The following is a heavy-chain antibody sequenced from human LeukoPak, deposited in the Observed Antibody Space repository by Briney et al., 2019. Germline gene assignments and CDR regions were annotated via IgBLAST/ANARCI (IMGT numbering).Heavy chain of an antibody. CDR2: ISSSSGYI. Sequence: GGSLRLSCAASGFTFSSYSMNWVRQAPGKGLEWVSSISSSSGYIYYADSVKGRFTISRDNAKNSLYLQMNSLRAEDTALYYCARIVVVLTATLSYNWFDPWGQGTLVTVSS. CDR1: GFTFSSYS. CDR3: ARIVVVLTATLSYNWFDP. D-gene: IGHD2-15*01. V-gene: IGHV3-21*04. J-gene: IGHJ5*02.